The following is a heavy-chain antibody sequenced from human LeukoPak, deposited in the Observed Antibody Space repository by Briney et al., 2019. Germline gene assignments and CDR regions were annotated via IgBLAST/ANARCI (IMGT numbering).Heavy chain of an antibody. D-gene: IGHD6-6*01. Sequence: GGSLRLSCAASGFTFSNAWMSWVRQAPGKGLEWVANIKQDGSEKYYVDSVKGRFTISRDNAKNSLYLQMNSLRAEDTAVYYCARNGEYSSSSKYYYYYYYMDVWGKGTTVTVSS. V-gene: IGHV3-7*01. CDR1: GFTFSNAW. CDR2: IKQDGSEK. CDR3: ARNGEYSSSSKYYYYYYYMDV. J-gene: IGHJ6*03.